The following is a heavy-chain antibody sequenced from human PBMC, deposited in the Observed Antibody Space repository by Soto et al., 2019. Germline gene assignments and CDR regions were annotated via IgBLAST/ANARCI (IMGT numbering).Heavy chain of an antibody. V-gene: IGHV1-18*01. Sequence: QVQLVQSGGEVKKPGASVKVSCKASGYTFTNYGISWVRQAPGQRLEWMGWINVYNGNTKYAQKVQGRVTMTTDTAMCTAYMELRSLRSDDTAVYYCARGVGSGSYYNQYDWFDPWGQGTLVTVSS. CDR1: GYTFTNYG. CDR2: INVYNGNT. D-gene: IGHD3-10*01. J-gene: IGHJ5*02. CDR3: ARGVGSGSYYNQYDWFDP.